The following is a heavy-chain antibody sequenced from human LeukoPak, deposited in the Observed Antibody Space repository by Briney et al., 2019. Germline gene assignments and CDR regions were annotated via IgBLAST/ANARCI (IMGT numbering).Heavy chain of an antibody. CDR1: GFTVITNY. J-gene: IGHJ4*02. V-gene: IGHV3-53*05. D-gene: IGHD1-26*01. CDR3: ASFEPVAGGPIDY. Sequence: GGSLRLSCAASGFTVITNYMTWVRQAPGKGLEWVSATYPGGNTYYADSVKGRFTISRDNSKNTLYLQMNSLRAEDTAVYYCASFEPVAGGPIDYWGQGTLVTVSS. CDR2: TYPGGNT.